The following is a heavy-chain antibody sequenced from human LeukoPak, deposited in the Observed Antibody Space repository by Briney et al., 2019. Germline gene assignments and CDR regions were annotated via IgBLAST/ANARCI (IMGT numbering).Heavy chain of an antibody. Sequence: GGSLRPSWAASRFTFSSYDVNWGRQAPGKGLEWVSYITSSSSTIYYADSVKGRFTISRDNAKNSLLLQRHSLRDEDSAVYYCARYMYYGDYEIDYWGRGTLVTVSS. J-gene: IGHJ4*02. CDR2: ITSSSSTI. V-gene: IGHV3-48*02. CDR1: RFTFSSYD. D-gene: IGHD4-17*01. CDR3: ARYMYYGDYEIDY.